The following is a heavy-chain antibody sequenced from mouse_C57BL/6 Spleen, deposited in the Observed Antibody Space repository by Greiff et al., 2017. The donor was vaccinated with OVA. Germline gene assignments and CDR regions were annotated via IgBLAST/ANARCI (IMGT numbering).Heavy chain of an antibody. Sequence: ESGPGLVKPSQSLSLTCSVTGYSITRGYSWTWIRQFPGNKLEWMGYISYDGSNNYNPSLKNRISITRDTSKNQFFLKLNSVTTEDTATYYCARRGGPYYFDYCGQGTTLTVSS. CDR3: ARRGGPYYFDY. CDR1: GYSITRGYS. V-gene: IGHV3-6*01. CDR2: ISYDGSN. J-gene: IGHJ2*01.